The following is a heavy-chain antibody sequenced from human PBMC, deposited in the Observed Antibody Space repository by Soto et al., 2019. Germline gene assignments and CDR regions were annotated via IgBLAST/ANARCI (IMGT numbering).Heavy chain of an antibody. Sequence: GGSLRLSCAASGFTFSSYWMHWVRQAPGKGLVWVPRINSDGSSTNYADSVKGRFTISRDNAKNTLYLQMNSLRAEDTAVYYCAKDHLKRYCSGGSCYWVDYYYYYYMDVWGKGTTVTVSS. CDR3: AKDHLKRYCSGGSCYWVDYYYYYYMDV. J-gene: IGHJ6*03. D-gene: IGHD2-15*01. CDR1: GFTFSSYW. CDR2: INSDGSST. V-gene: IGHV3-74*01.